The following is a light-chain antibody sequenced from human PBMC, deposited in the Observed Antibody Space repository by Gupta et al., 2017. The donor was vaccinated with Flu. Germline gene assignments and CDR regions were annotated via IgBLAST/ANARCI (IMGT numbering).Light chain of an antibody. Sequence: YLLTQPPSVSLAPGQTAGINCGGNDTRSKTVHWYQQKQGQAPGRVVYEVNNRPSGIPARVAGSYSGNKATRTISMVVAGDEADDEGQVWDSCGARWVFGGGTKLTVL. CDR3: QVWDSCGARWV. V-gene: IGLV3-21*02. J-gene: IGLJ3*02. CDR2: EVN. CDR1: DTRSKT.